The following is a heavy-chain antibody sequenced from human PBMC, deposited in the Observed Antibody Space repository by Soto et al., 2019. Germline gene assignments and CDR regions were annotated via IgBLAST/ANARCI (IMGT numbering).Heavy chain of an antibody. CDR2: ISSSGTTI. V-gene: IGHV3-48*02. CDR1: VFTLSRYN. J-gene: IGHJ6*02. Sequence: YRRRSCAASVFTLSRYNMNWVRQAPGKGLEWVSYISSSGTTIYNADSVKGRFTIPRDNVKNSMYLQMNSLRDEDTAVYFCARDGATSLTTYFYGMDVWGQWTTVTVAS. D-gene: IGHD1-1*01. CDR3: ARDGATSLTTYFYGMDV.